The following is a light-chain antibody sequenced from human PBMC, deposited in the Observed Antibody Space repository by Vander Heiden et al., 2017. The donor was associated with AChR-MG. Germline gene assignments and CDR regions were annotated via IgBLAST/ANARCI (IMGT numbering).Light chain of an antibody. CDR1: QSVLYSSNNKNY. CDR3: QQYDSTPLT. CDR2: WAS. V-gene: IGKV4-1*01. J-gene: IGKJ4*01. Sequence: DLVMTPSPDSLAVSLGERATINCKSSQSVLYSSNNKNYLAWYQQKPGQPPKLLIYWASTRESGVPDRFSGSGSGTDFTLTISSLQAEDVAVYYCQQYDSTPLTFGGGTKVEIK.